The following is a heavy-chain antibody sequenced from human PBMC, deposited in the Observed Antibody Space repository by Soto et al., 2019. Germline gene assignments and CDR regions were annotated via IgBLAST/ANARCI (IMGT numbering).Heavy chain of an antibody. Sequence: GSLRLSCAASGFTFSSYAMHWVRQAPGKGLEWVAVISYDGSNKYYADSVKGRFTISRDNSKNTLYLQMNSLRAEDTAVYYCAREAIFGVAPYYYGMDVWGQGTTVPVSS. CDR1: GFTFSSYA. J-gene: IGHJ6*02. V-gene: IGHV3-30-3*01. D-gene: IGHD3-3*01. CDR2: ISYDGSNK. CDR3: AREAIFGVAPYYYGMDV.